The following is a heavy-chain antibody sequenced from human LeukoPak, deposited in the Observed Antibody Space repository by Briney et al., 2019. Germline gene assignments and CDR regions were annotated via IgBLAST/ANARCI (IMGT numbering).Heavy chain of an antibody. V-gene: IGHV4-38-2*02. CDR3: ARVLALFLDY. J-gene: IGHJ4*02. CDR1: GYSISSGYY. Sequence: SETLSLTCTVSGYSISSGYYRGWIRQPPGKGLEWIGSIYHSGSTYYNPSLKSRVTISVDTSKNQFSLKLSSVTAADTAVYYCARVLALFLDYWGQGTLVTVSS. CDR2: IYHSGST. D-gene: IGHD2-21*01.